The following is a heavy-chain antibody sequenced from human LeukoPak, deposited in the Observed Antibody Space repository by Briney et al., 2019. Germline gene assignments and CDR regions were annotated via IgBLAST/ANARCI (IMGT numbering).Heavy chain of an antibody. CDR3: ARGAATKWTNDY. CDR2: IYYSGST. V-gene: IGHV4-31*03. Sequence: SETLSLTCTVSGGSISSGGYYWRWIRQHPGKGLEWIGYIYYSGSTYYNPSLKSRVTISVDTSKNQFSLKLSSVTAADTAVYYCARGAATKWTNDYWGQGTLVTVSS. J-gene: IGHJ4*02. D-gene: IGHD2-8*01. CDR1: GGSISSGGYY.